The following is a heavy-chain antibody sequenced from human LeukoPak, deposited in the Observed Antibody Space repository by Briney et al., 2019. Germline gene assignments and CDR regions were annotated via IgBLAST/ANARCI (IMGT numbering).Heavy chain of an antibody. D-gene: IGHD1-26*01. V-gene: IGHV3-21*01. CDR3: ARDPYSGNYGDYYYYYMDV. CDR1: GFTFSSYS. J-gene: IGHJ6*03. Sequence: GGSLRLSCAASGFTFSSYSMNWVRQAPGKGLEWASSITSSSSYIYYADSVKGRFTISRDNAKSSLYLQMNSLRDEDTAVYYCARDPYSGNYGDYYYYYMDVWGKGTTVTISS. CDR2: ITSSSSYI.